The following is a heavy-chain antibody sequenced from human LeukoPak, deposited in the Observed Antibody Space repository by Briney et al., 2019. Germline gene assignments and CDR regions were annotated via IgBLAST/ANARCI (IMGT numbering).Heavy chain of an antibody. J-gene: IGHJ6*03. Sequence: SETLSLTCTVSGCSISSYYWSWIRQPAGKGLEWIGRIYTSGSTNYNPSLKSRVTMSVDTSKNQFSLKLSSVTAADTAVYYCARGQRGSYYYYYMDVWGKGTTVTVSS. V-gene: IGHV4-4*07. CDR2: IYTSGST. CDR1: GCSISSYY. CDR3: ARGQRGSYYYYYMDV.